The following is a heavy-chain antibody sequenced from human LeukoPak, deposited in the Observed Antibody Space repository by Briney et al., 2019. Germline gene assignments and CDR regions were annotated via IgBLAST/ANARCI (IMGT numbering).Heavy chain of an antibody. D-gene: IGHD6-6*01. Sequence: ASVKVSCKASGYTFTGYYIHWVRQAPGQGLEWMGWINPNSGGTNYAQKFQGRVTMTRDTSISTAYMELSRLRSDDTAVHYCAIAARRGYYYYYYYMDVWGKGTTVTVSS. V-gene: IGHV1-2*02. CDR2: INPNSGGT. J-gene: IGHJ6*03. CDR3: AIAARRGYYYYYYYMDV. CDR1: GYTFTGYY.